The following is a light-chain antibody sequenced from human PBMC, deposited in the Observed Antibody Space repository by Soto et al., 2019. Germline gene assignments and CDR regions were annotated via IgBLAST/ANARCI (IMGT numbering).Light chain of an antibody. J-gene: IGKJ1*01. V-gene: IGKV3-15*01. CDR1: QSVSKN. CDR3: QQYYSTLWA. CDR2: GAS. Sequence: EKVMTQSPATLSVSPGERATLSCRASQSVSKNLAWYQQKAGQAPRLLIFGASTRATGIPARFSGSGSGTEFTLTISSLQSEDVAVYYCQQYYSTLWAFGQGTKVEIK.